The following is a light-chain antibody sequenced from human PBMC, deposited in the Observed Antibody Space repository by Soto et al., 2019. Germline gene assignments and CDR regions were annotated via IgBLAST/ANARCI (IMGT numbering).Light chain of an antibody. Sequence: DIQMTQSPSTLSSSVGDRVTITCRASQSISSWLAWYQQKPGKAPKLLIYKASSLESGVPSRFSGSGSGTEFTLTISSLQPDDVATDYCQQYKSYSRTFGQGTKVEIK. CDR3: QQYKSYSRT. CDR1: QSISSW. V-gene: IGKV1-5*03. J-gene: IGKJ1*01. CDR2: KAS.